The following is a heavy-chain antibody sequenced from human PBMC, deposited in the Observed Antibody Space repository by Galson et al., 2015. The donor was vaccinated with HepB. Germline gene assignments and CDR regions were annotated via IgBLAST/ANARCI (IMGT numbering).Heavy chain of an antibody. Sequence: SLRLSCAASGFTFRSYGMHWVRQAPGKGLEWVAVISNDGSSKFYADSVKGRFTISRDNSQNTLYLQMNSLRAEDTAVYYCANTDHDFWAPSRGFDPWGQGTLVTVSS. V-gene: IGHV3-30*18. CDR3: ANTDHDFWAPSRGFDP. D-gene: IGHD3-3*01. CDR2: ISNDGSSK. CDR1: GFTFRSYG. J-gene: IGHJ5*02.